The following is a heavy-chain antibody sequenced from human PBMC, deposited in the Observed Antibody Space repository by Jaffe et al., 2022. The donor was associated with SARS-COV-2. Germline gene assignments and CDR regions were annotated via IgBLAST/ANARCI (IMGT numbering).Heavy chain of an antibody. J-gene: IGHJ4*02. Sequence: QVQLVESGGGVVQPGRSLRLSCAASGFTFSSYAMHWVRQAPGKGLEWVAVISYDGSNKYYADSVKGRFTISRDNSKNTLYLQMNSLRAEDTAVYYCARDLGYCSGGSCYTVGYWGQGTLVTVSS. D-gene: IGHD2-15*01. CDR3: ARDLGYCSGGSCYTVGY. V-gene: IGHV3-30-3*01. CDR1: GFTFSSYA. CDR2: ISYDGSNK.